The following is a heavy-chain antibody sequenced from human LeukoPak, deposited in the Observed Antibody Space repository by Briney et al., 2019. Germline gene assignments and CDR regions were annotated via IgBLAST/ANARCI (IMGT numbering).Heavy chain of an antibody. CDR3: ARAPIVGATHPTRKPFDY. J-gene: IGHJ4*02. CDR1: GFTFSSYG. CDR2: ISYDGSNK. V-gene: IGHV3-30*03. D-gene: IGHD1-26*01. Sequence: PGRSLRLSCAASGFTFSSYGMHWVRQAPGKGLEWVAVISYDGSNKYYADSVKGRFTISRDNSKNTLYLQMNSLRAEDTAVYYCARAPIVGATHPTRKPFDYWGQGTLVTVSS.